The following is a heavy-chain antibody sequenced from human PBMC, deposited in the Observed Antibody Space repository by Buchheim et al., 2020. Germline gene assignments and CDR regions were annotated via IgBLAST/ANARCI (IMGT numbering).Heavy chain of an antibody. V-gene: IGHV3-23*01. CDR1: GFTLSSYA. CDR2: ISDSGGGT. D-gene: IGHD3-22*01. Sequence: EVQLLESGGGLVQPRGSLRLSCAASGFTLSSYAMSWVRQAPGKGLEWVSTISDSGGGTYYADSVKGRFTISRENSKNTLYLQMNSLRVEDTAVYYCAKDLEGYYDTSGYYHGDYWGQGTL. J-gene: IGHJ4*02. CDR3: AKDLEGYYDTSGYYHGDY.